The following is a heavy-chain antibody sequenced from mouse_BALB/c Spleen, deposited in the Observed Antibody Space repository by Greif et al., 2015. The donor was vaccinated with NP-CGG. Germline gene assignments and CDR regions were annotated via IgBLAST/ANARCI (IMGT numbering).Heavy chain of an antibody. V-gene: IGHV1S81*02. CDR2: INPSNGRT. CDR1: GYTFTSYW. J-gene: IGHJ2*01. CDR3: ARDDGYFDY. Sequence: QVQLQQSGAELVKPGASVKLSCKASGYTFTSYWMHWVKQRPGQGLEWIGEINPSNGRTNYNEKFKSKATLTVDKSSSTAYMQLSSLTSEDSAVYYCARDDGYFDYWGQGTTLTVSS. D-gene: IGHD2-3*01.